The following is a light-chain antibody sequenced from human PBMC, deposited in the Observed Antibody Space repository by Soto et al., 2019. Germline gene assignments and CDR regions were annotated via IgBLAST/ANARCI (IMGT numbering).Light chain of an antibody. CDR1: LPISNY. CDR2: AAS. CDR3: QQCYSTSSLT. Sequence: EIQLIQSTSSLSASVGDRVTIPCRACLPISNYLGWYQHKPGKIPNLLIYAASTMQAGVPSRFRGSRAGTEFTLAITTLQPEDFATYYLQQCYSTSSLTCGGVTMVDSK. V-gene: IGKV1-39*01. J-gene: IGKJ4*02.